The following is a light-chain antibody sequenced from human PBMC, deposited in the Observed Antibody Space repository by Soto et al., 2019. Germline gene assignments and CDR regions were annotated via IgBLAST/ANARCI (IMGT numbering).Light chain of an antibody. CDR2: NNN. J-gene: IGLJ1*01. CDR1: RSDIGSNS. V-gene: IGLV1-44*01. Sequence: QSVLTQPPSASGTPGQTVIISCPGSRSDIGSNSVNWYQHLPGTAPKLLIYNNNQRPSGVPDRFSGSKSGTPASLAISGLQSEDEADYYCAAWDDSLTGPVFGTGTKVTVL. CDR3: AAWDDSLTGPV.